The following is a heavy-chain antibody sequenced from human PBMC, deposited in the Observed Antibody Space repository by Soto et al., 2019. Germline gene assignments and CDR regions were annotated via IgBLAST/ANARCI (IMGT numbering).Heavy chain of an antibody. CDR2: INSDGSST. CDR3: ARDTNYSYYDSSGYQNYYYYYGMDV. J-gene: IGHJ6*02. V-gene: IGHV3-74*01. D-gene: IGHD3-22*01. CDR1: GFTFSSYW. Sequence: EVQLVESGGGLVQPGGSLRLSCAASGFTFSSYWMHWVRQAPGKGLVWVSRINSDGSSTSYADSVKGRITISRDNAKNTLYQQMNSMRVEERAVYYCARDTNYSYYDSSGYQNYYYYYGMDVWGQGTTVTVSS.